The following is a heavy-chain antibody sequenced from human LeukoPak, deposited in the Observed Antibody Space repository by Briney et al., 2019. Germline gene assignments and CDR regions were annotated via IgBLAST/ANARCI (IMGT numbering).Heavy chain of an antibody. CDR2: IYYSGST. V-gene: IGHV4-30-4*01. D-gene: IGHD3-10*01. J-gene: IGHJ4*02. CDR3: ARGGGMVRGVTSVDY. CDR1: GGSISSGDYY. Sequence: SETLSLTCTVSGGSISSGDYYWSWIRQPPGKGLEWIGYIYYSGSTYYNPSLKSRVTISVDTSKNQFSLKLSSVTAADTAVYYCARGGGMVRGVTSVDYWGQGTLVTVSS.